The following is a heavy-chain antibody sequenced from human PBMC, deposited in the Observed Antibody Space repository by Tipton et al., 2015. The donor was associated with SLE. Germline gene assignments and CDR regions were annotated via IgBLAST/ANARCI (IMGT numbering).Heavy chain of an antibody. V-gene: IGHV1-69*01. J-gene: IGHJ1*01. CDR2: IIPIFGTA. CDR1: GGTFSSYA. Sequence: QSGAEVKKPGSSVKVSCKASGGTFSSYAISWVRQAPGQGLEWMGGIIPIFGTANYAQKFQGRVTITADDSTSTAYMDLSSLRSEDTAVYYCARGAIFGVVNTEYFQNWGQGTLVTVSS. CDR3: ARGAIFGVVNTEYFQN. D-gene: IGHD3-3*01.